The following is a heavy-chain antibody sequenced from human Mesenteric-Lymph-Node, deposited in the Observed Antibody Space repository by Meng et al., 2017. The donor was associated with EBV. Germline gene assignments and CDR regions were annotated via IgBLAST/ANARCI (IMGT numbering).Heavy chain of an antibody. CDR1: GGSFSTYA. V-gene: IGHV1-69*01. Sequence: VQLVQSGAEVKKTGSSVKVSCKASGGSFSTYAIHWVRQAPGQGLEWMGGIIAKFKRTDYAQNFHGRVTITADESTSTAYMELNSLRSEDTAVYYCANDGSPFDYWGQGTLVTVSS. CDR2: IIAKFKRT. D-gene: IGHD5-24*01. J-gene: IGHJ4*02. CDR3: ANDGSPFDY.